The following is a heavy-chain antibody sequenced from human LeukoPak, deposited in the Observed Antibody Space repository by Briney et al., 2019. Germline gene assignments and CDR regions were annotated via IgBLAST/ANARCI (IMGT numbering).Heavy chain of an antibody. V-gene: IGHV3-21*01. CDR2: ISSSSSYI. Sequence: GGSLRLSCAASGFTFSSYSMNWVRQAPGKGLEWVSSISSSSSYIYYADSVKGRFTISRDNAKNSLYLQMNSLSAEDTAVYYCAKLPWYQYYYDSSGFDYWGQGTLVTVSS. CDR1: GFTFSSYS. D-gene: IGHD3-22*01. J-gene: IGHJ4*02. CDR3: AKLPWYQYYYDSSGFDY.